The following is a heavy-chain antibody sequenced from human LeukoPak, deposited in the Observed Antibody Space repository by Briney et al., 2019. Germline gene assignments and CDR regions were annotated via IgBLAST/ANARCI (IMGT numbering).Heavy chain of an antibody. Sequence: SETLSLTCTVSGASVSSGSYYWSWIRQPPGKGLEWIGYIYHSGSANYNPSLKSRVTISVDTSKNQFSLKLSSVTAADTAVYYCAREVLSATNYGIDVWGQGTTVTVSS. CDR1: GASVSSGSYY. CDR3: AREVLSATNYGIDV. CDR2: IYHSGSA. V-gene: IGHV4-61*01. J-gene: IGHJ6*02.